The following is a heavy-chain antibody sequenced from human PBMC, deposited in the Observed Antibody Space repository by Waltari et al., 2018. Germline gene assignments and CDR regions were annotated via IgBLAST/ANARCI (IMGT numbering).Heavy chain of an antibody. J-gene: IGHJ6*02. Sequence: EVQLVESGGGLVQPGGSLRLSCAASGFTFSSYWMSWVRQAPGKGLEWVANIKQEGSEKYYVDSVKGRVTISRDNAKNSLYLQMNSLRAEDTAVYYCARDCPLAAAGSSFYYYYGMDVWGQGTTVTVSS. V-gene: IGHV3-7*01. D-gene: IGHD6-13*01. CDR1: GFTFSSYW. CDR3: ARDCPLAAAGSSFYYYYGMDV. CDR2: IKQEGSEK.